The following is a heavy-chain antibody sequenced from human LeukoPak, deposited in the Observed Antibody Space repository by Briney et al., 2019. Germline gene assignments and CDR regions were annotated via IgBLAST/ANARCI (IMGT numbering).Heavy chain of an antibody. CDR3: ARAHNWKYGSFDF. CDR1: GFTFSSYG. V-gene: IGHV3-30*02. D-gene: IGHD1-7*01. CDR2: IRYDGSNE. Sequence: PGGSLRLSCAASGFTFSSYGMHWVRQAPGKGLEWVSFIRYDGSNEYYADSVRGRFTISRDNSKNTLYLQMNSLRAKDTAVYYCARAHNWKYGSFDFWGQGTLVTVSS. J-gene: IGHJ4*02.